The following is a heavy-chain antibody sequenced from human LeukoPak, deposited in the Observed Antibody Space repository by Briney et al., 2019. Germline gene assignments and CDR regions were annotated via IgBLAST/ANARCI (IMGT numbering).Heavy chain of an antibody. CDR2: IYYSGST. D-gene: IGHD6-13*01. J-gene: IGHJ5*02. CDR3: ARTGYSSSWYVGWFDP. V-gene: IGHV4-59*08. Sequence: IYYSGSTNYNPSLKSRVTISVDTSKNQFSLKLSPVTAADTAVYYCARTGYSSSWYVGWFDPWGQGTLVTVSS.